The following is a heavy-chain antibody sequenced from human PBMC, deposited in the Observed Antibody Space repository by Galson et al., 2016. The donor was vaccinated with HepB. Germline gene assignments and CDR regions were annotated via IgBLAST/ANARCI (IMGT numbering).Heavy chain of an antibody. D-gene: IGHD2/OR15-2a*01. Sequence: SLRLSCAASGFSVTSSYMSWVRQAPGKGLEWVSVIYSSGATYNAESVEGRFIISRHNSRNTVDLQMSSLRAEDTAFYYCARGLVGSTTAFDSWGQGTLVAVSS. CDR2: IYSSGAT. CDR3: ARGLVGSTTAFDS. CDR1: GFSVTSSY. J-gene: IGHJ4*02. V-gene: IGHV3-53*04.